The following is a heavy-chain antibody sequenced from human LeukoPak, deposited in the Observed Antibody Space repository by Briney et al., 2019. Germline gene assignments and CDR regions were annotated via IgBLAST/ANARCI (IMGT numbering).Heavy chain of an antibody. D-gene: IGHD1-26*01. V-gene: IGHV1-2*02. CDR3: ARLDSGSYPGSFDY. J-gene: IGHJ4*02. CDR1: GYTFTGYY. Sequence: ASVKVSCKASGYTFTGYYMHWVRQAPGQGLEWMGWINPNSGGTNYAQKFQGRVTMTRDTSISTAYMELSRLRSDDTAVYYCARLDSGSYPGSFDYWGQGTLVTVSS. CDR2: INPNSGGT.